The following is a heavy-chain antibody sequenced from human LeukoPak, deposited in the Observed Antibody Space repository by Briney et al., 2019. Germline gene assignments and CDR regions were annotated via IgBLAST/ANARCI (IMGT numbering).Heavy chain of an antibody. D-gene: IGHD6-19*01. CDR2: INHSGIT. CDR3: ASDTVAGTG. Sequence: SETLSLTCAVFGGSFSDYYWSWIRQPPGKGLEWIGEINHSGITNYNPSLKSRVTISADTSKNQFSLKLSSVTAADTSVYYCASDTVAGTGWGQGALVTVSS. CDR1: GGSFSDYY. J-gene: IGHJ4*02. V-gene: IGHV4-34*01.